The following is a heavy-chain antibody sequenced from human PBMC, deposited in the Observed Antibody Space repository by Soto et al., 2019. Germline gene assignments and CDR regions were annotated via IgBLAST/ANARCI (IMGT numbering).Heavy chain of an antibody. V-gene: IGHV3-30*03. J-gene: IGHJ6*02. D-gene: IGHD6-13*01. CDR1: GISISTYA. CDR2: ISQDGSVK. CDR3: AATQQNYYYNSMDV. Sequence: QVQLVESGGGVVQPGRSLTVSCAASGISISTYAMHWVRQAPGKGLEWVAVISQDGSVKYYADSVKGRFTISTDNPNKTLLLQMNSLGADDTAVYSCAATQQNYYYNSMDVCGQGTTISVSS.